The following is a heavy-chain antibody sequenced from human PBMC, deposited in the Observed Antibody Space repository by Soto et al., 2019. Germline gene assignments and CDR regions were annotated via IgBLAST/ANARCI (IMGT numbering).Heavy chain of an antibody. V-gene: IGHV4-30-2*01. CDR1: GGSISSGGYS. CDR3: ARGFNYYGSGYWHYYYYGMDV. D-gene: IGHD3-10*01. Sequence: SETLSLTCAVSGGSISSGGYSWSWIRQPPGKGLEWIGYIYHSGSTYYNPSLKSRVTISVDRSKNQFSLKLSSVTAADTAVYYCARGFNYYGSGYWHYYYYGMDVWGQGTTVTVSS. J-gene: IGHJ6*02. CDR2: IYHSGST.